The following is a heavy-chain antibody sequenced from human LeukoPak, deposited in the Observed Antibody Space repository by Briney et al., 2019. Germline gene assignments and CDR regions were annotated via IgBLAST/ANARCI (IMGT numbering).Heavy chain of an antibody. D-gene: IGHD3-10*01. Sequence: GGSLRLSCAASGFIFSNYALAWVRQAPGKGLEWVSSISSSSSYIYYADSVKGRFTISRDNAKNSLYLQMNSLRAEDTAVYYCAREDGITMVRGVIDYWGQGTLVTVSS. CDR2: ISSSSSYI. CDR3: AREDGITMVRGVIDY. CDR1: GFIFSNYA. V-gene: IGHV3-21*01. J-gene: IGHJ4*02.